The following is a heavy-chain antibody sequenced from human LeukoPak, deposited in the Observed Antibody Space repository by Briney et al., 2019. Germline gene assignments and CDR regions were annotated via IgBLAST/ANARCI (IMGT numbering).Heavy chain of an antibody. D-gene: IGHD4-23*01. Sequence: GASVKVSCKASGYTFTGYYMHWVRQAPGQGLEWMGWINPNSGGTSSAQQFQGRVTMTRDTSISTAYMELSSLIFDDTAVYYCVRGSEMTTVATSFYWGHGTLVTVSS. V-gene: IGHV1-2*02. J-gene: IGHJ4*01. CDR1: GYTFTGYY. CDR2: INPNSGGT. CDR3: VRGSEMTTVATSFY.